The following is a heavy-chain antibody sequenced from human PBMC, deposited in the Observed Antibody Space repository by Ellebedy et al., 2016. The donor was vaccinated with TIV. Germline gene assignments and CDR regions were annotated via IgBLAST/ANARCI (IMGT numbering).Heavy chain of an antibody. CDR2: ISSSGDST. V-gene: IGHV3-NL1*01. CDR1: GFTFSSYG. J-gene: IGHJ4*02. CDR3: ARTLDY. Sequence: GESLKISXAASGFTFSSYGMHWVRQAPGKGLEWVSLISSSGDSTYYADSVKGRFTISRDNSKNTLYLQMNSLRAEDTAVYYCARTLDYWGQGTLVTVSS.